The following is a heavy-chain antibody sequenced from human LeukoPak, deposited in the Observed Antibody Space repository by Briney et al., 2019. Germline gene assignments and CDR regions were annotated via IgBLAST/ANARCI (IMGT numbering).Heavy chain of an antibody. J-gene: IGHJ4*02. D-gene: IGHD2/OR15-2a*01. CDR1: GFTFSTYW. Sequence: PGGSLRLSCAASGFTFSTYWMSWVRQAPGKGLEWVANIKQDGSEKYYVDSVKGRFTISRDNAKNSVYLQMNSLRAEDTALYYCARDKYFSAEWGQGTLVTVSS. V-gene: IGHV3-7*01. CDR2: IKQDGSEK. CDR3: ARDKYFSAE.